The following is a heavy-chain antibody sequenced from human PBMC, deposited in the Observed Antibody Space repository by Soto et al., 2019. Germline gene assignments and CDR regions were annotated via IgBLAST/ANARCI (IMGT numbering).Heavy chain of an antibody. CDR1: GGSISSGGYY. Sequence: SETLSLTCTVSGGSISSGGYYWSWIRQHPGKGLEWIGYIYYSGSTYYNPSLKSRVTMSVDTSKNQFSLKLSSVTAADTAVYYCARVPKMDTAMVTAGFGAFDIWGQGTMVTVSS. CDR3: ARVPKMDTAMVTAGFGAFDI. V-gene: IGHV4-31*03. CDR2: IYYSGST. D-gene: IGHD5-18*01. J-gene: IGHJ3*02.